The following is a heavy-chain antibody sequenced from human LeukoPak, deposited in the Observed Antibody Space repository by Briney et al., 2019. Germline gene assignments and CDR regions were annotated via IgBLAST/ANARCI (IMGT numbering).Heavy chain of an antibody. V-gene: IGHV3-66*01. J-gene: IGHJ6*03. CDR1: GFTFSAYD. D-gene: IGHD5-18*01. Sequence: GGSLRLSCAASGFTFSAYDMNWVRRTPGKGLEWVSVISSAGSTYYADSVKGRFTISRDNSKNTLFLQMNSLRAEDTAVYYCARGRAGRGYSYVIYYYYYMDVWGKGTTVTVSS. CDR3: ARGRAGRGYSYVIYYYYYMDV. CDR2: ISSAGST.